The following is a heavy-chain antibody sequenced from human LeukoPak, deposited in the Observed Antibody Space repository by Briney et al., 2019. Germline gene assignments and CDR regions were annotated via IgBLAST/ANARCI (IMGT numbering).Heavy chain of an antibody. J-gene: IGHJ6*02. Sequence: PGGSMTLSCAASGFTFSSYAMHWVRQAPGKGLEWVAVISYDGSNKYYADSVKDRFTISRDNSKNTLYLQMNSLRAEDTAVYYCARGLQLLMYGMDVWGQGTTVTVSS. D-gene: IGHD2-2*01. CDR2: ISYDGSNK. CDR1: GFTFSSYA. V-gene: IGHV3-30-3*01. CDR3: ARGLQLLMYGMDV.